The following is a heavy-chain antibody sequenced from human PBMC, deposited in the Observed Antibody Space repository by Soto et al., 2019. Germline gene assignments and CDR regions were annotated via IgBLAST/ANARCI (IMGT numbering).Heavy chain of an antibody. CDR3: ARGQRFSDWFDP. J-gene: IGHJ5*02. Sequence: SETLSLTCTVSGGSVSSGSYYWSWIRRPPGKGLEWIGYIYYSGSTNYNPSLKSRVTISVDTSKNQFSLRLLSVTDADTAVYYCARGQRFSDWFDPWGQGTLVTVSS. V-gene: IGHV4-61*01. CDR2: IYYSGST. D-gene: IGHD3-3*01. CDR1: GGSVSSGSYY.